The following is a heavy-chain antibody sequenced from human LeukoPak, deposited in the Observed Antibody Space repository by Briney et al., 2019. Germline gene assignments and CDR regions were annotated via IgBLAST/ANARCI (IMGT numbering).Heavy chain of an antibody. Sequence: GGSLRLSCAGSGLTFSNAWMSWVRQAPGKGPEWVGRIKSKSDGGTTDYAAPVKGRFTISRVESENTLYLQMNRLTTEDTAVYYCAGDGLVIDYWGQGTLVTVSS. D-gene: IGHD6-6*01. CDR3: AGDGLVIDY. CDR2: IKSKSDGGTT. CDR1: GLTFSNAW. V-gene: IGHV3-15*01. J-gene: IGHJ4*02.